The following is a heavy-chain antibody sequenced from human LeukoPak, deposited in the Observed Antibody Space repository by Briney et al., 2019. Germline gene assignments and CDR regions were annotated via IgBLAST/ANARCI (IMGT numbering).Heavy chain of an antibody. J-gene: IGHJ4*02. D-gene: IGHD3-22*01. V-gene: IGHV4-4*09. CDR1: AASISNYY. CDR3: ASPRSGYRYTFDY. Sequence: SETLSLTCAVSAASISNYYWSWIRQAPGKGLEWIGYISTSGSTNYNPFLKSRVSISLDTSKNRFSLNLNFVTAADTAVYYRASPRSGYRYTFDYWGQGALVTVSS. CDR2: ISTSGST.